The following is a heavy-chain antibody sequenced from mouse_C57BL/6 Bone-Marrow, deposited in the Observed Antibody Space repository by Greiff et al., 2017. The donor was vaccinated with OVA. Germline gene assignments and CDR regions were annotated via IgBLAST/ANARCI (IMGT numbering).Heavy chain of an antibody. CDR1: GFTFSSYA. Sequence: EVQLQESGGGLVKPGGSLKLSCAASGFTFSSYAMSWVRQTPEKRLEWVATISDGGSYTYYPDNVKGRFTISRDNAKNNLYLQMSHLKSEDTAMYYCARKPYAMDYWGQGTSVTVSS. CDR3: ARKPYAMDY. V-gene: IGHV5-4*01. D-gene: IGHD6-1*01. CDR2: ISDGGSYT. J-gene: IGHJ4*01.